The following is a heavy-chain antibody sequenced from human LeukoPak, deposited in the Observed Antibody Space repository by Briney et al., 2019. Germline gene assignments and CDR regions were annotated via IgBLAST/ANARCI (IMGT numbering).Heavy chain of an antibody. V-gene: IGHV2-5*02. CDR2: IYWDDDK. D-gene: IGHD3-10*01. CDR1: GFSLSTSGVG. CDR3: AHSEDYYGSVDAFDI. J-gene: IGHJ3*02. Sequence: SGPTLVNPTQTLTLTCTFSGFSLSTSGVGVGWIRQPPGKALEWLAFIYWDDDKRYSPSLESRLTITKDTFKNQVVLTMTNMDPVDTASYYCAHSEDYYGSVDAFDIWGQGTMVTVSS.